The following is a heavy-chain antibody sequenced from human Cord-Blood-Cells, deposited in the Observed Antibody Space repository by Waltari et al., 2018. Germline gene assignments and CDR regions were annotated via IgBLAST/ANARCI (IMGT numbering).Heavy chain of an antibody. Sequence: EVQLVESGGGLVKPGGPLRLSCAASGFPIRSYRMKWVRQAPGKGLEWVSSISSSSRYIYYADSVKDRFTISRDNAKNSLYLQMNSLRAEDTAVYYCARDSSGWFDYWGQGTLVTISS. CDR2: ISSSSRYI. J-gene: IGHJ4*02. V-gene: IGHV3-21*01. D-gene: IGHD6-19*01. CDR3: ARDSSGWFDY. CDR1: GFPIRSYR.